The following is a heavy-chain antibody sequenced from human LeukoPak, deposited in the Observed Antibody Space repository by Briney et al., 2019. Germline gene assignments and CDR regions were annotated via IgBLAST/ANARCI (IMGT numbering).Heavy chain of an antibody. Sequence: SVKVSCKXSGGTFSSYAISWVRQAPGQGLEWMGRIIPIFGTANYSQKFQGRVTITTDESTSTAYMELSSLRSEDTAVYYCARVRSGYDLGSWFDPWGQGTLVTVSS. CDR1: GGTFSSYA. D-gene: IGHD5-12*01. V-gene: IGHV1-69*05. CDR3: ARVRSGYDLGSWFDP. J-gene: IGHJ5*02. CDR2: IIPIFGTA.